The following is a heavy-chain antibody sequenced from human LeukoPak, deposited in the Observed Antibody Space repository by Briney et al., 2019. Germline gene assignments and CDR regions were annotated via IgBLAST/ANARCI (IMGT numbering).Heavy chain of an antibody. V-gene: IGHV3-7*01. J-gene: IGHJ4*02. Sequence: PGGSLRLSCAASGFTFSHHWMTWIRQAPGKGLEWGANIRQDGSEKYSVDSVKGRFTISRDNAKNSLYLQMNSLRVDDTALYYCARAGYTYTTLYYWGQGTLVTVSS. D-gene: IGHD5-18*01. CDR2: IRQDGSEK. CDR1: GFTFSHHW. CDR3: ARAGYTYTTLYY.